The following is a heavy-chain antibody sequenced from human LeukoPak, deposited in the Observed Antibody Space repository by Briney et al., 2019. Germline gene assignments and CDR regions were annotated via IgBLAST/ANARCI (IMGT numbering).Heavy chain of an antibody. CDR1: GGSISSGDYY. D-gene: IGHD2-8*01. CDR2: IYYSGST. V-gene: IGHV4-30-4*08. Sequence: SETLSLTCTVSGGSISSGDYYWSWIRQPPGKGLEWIGYIYYSGSTYYNPSLKSRVTISVDTSKNQFSLKLSSVTAADTAVYYCARDTVGCCTNGVCHNWFDPWGQGTLVTVSS. CDR3: ARDTVGCCTNGVCHNWFDP. J-gene: IGHJ5*02.